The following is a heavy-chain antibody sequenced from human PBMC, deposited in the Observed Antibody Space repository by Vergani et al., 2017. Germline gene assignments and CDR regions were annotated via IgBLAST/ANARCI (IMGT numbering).Heavy chain of an antibody. J-gene: IGHJ4*02. Sequence: QVQLQESGPGLVKPSETLSLTCTVSGSSISSYYWSWIRQPPGKGLEWIGYIYYSGSTNYNPSLKSRVTISVDTSKNQFSLRLSSVTAADTAVYYCARGGGSLCYFDYWSQGTLVTVSS. D-gene: IGHD2-15*01. V-gene: IGHV4-59*01. CDR1: GSSISSYY. CDR2: IYYSGST. CDR3: ARGGGSLCYFDY.